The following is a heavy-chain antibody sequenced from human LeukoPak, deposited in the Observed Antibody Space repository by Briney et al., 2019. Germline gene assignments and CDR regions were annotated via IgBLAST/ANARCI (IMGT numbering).Heavy chain of an antibody. J-gene: IGHJ4*02. CDR2: IRGKSEGGTV. CDR1: GFNFADDG. CDR3: TSGGGTMDF. V-gene: IGHV3-15*01. D-gene: IGHD1-26*01. Sequence: GGSLRLSCTASGFNFADDGWSWFRQAPGKGPESVGRIRGKSEGGTVDYAAPVKGRFSITRDDSTNTVYLHMNSLKTGDTAVYYCTSGGGTMDFWGQGTLVTVSS.